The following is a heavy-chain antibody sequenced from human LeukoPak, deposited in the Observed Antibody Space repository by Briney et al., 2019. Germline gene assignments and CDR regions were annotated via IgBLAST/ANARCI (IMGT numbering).Heavy chain of an antibody. CDR1: GFTFSSYA. Sequence: GGSLRLSCAASGFTFSSYAVSWVRQAPGEGLEWVSAISGSGNSTFYANSVKGRFTISRDISKNTLYLQMNSLRAEDTAVYYCAKAPGTTVTRGFDYWGQGTLVTVSS. CDR2: ISGSGNST. J-gene: IGHJ4*02. V-gene: IGHV3-23*01. D-gene: IGHD4-17*01. CDR3: AKAPGTTVTRGFDY.